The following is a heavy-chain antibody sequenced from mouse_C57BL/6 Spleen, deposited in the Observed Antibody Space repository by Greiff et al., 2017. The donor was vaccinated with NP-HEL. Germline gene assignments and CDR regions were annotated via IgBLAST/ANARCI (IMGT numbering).Heavy chain of an antibody. CDR2: IRNKANGYTT. Sequence: DVQLVESGGGLVQPGGSLSLSCAASGFTFTDYYMSWVRQPPGKALEWLGFIRNKANGYTTEYSASVKGRFTISRDNSQSILYLQMNALRAEDSATYYCARYSCSTNAMDYWGQGTAVTVSS. V-gene: IGHV7-3*01. CDR3: ARYSCSTNAMDY. D-gene: IGHD1-1*01. J-gene: IGHJ4*01. CDR1: GFTFTDYY.